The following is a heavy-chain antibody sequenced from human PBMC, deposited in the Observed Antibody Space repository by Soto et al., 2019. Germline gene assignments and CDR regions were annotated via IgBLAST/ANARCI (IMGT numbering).Heavy chain of an antibody. Sequence: SETLSLTCAVSGGSISSSNWWSWVRQPPGKGLEWIGEIYHSGSTNYNPSLKSRVTISVDKSKNQFSLKLSSVAAADTAVYYCARVNWYYYDSSGYSSDPLPFDYWGQGTLVTVSS. D-gene: IGHD3-22*01. CDR3: ARVNWYYYDSSGYSSDPLPFDY. CDR2: IYHSGST. V-gene: IGHV4-4*02. J-gene: IGHJ4*02. CDR1: GGSISSSNW.